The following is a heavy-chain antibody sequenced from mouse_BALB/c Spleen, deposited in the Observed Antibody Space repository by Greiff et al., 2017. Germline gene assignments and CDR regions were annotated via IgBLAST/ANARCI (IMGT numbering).Heavy chain of an antibody. V-gene: IGHV5-17*02. CDR3: ARCYYGSSYLSFDY. J-gene: IGHJ2*01. D-gene: IGHD1-1*01. Sequence: EVKLVESGGGLVQPGGSRKLSCAASGFTFSSFGMHWVRQAPEKGLEWVAYISSGSSTIYYADTVKGRFTISRDNPKNTLFLQMTSLRSEDTAMYYCARCYYGSSYLSFDYWGQGTTLTVSS. CDR1: GFTFSSFG. CDR2: ISSGSSTI.